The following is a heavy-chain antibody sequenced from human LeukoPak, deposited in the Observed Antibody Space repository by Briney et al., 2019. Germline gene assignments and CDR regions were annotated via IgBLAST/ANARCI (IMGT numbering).Heavy chain of an antibody. CDR1: GFTFSSYA. CDR3: ARDRNYFEALHRSY. Sequence: GGSLRLSCAASGFTFSSYAMSWVRQAPGKGLEWVSSVAGNGDNTFHADSVKGRFTISRDNSKNMLYLQINSLRAEDTAVYYCARDRNYFEALHRSYWGQGTLVTVSS. D-gene: IGHD3-10*01. J-gene: IGHJ4*02. CDR2: VAGNGDNT. V-gene: IGHV3-23*01.